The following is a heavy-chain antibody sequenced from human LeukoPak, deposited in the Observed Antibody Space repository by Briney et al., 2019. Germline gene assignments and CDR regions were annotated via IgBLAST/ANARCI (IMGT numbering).Heavy chain of an antibody. V-gene: IGHV4-59*01. J-gene: IGHJ4*02. CDR1: GGSISSYY. CDR3: ARGLWYSSSSPYFDY. Sequence: PSETLSLTCTVSGGSISSYYWSWIRQPPGKGLEWIGYIYYSGSTNYNPSLKSRVTISVDTSKNQFSLKLSSVTAADTAVYYCARGLWYSSSSPYFDYWGQGTLVTVSS. D-gene: IGHD6-13*01. CDR2: IYYSGST.